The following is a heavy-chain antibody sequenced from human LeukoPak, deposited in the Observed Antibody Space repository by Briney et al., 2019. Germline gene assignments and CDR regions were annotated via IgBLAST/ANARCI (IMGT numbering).Heavy chain of an antibody. CDR1: GNSISSGDNY. J-gene: IGHJ4*02. Sequence: SETLSLTCTVSGNSISSGDNYWSWIRQPAGKGLEWIGRIYTSGSTNYNPSLKSRVTISIDTSKNQFSLKLSSVTAADTAMYYCARGFYDSSGYFGCYFDYWGQGILVTVSP. CDR3: ARGFYDSSGYFGCYFDY. CDR2: IYTSGST. D-gene: IGHD3-22*01. V-gene: IGHV4-61*02.